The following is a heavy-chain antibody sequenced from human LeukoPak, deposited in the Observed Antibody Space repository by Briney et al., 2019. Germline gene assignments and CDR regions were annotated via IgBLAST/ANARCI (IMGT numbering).Heavy chain of an antibody. CDR2: INTNTGNP. J-gene: IGHJ4*02. V-gene: IGHV7-4-1*02. Sequence: ASVTVSFKASGYTFTIYAMNWVGQVPGQGLEWMGWINTNTGNPTYAQGFTGGIVFSLDTSVSTAYLQISSLKAEDTAVYYCARELRITMVRGVIQVRDYWGQGTLVTVSS. D-gene: IGHD3-10*01. CDR3: ARELRITMVRGVIQVRDY. CDR1: GYTFTIYA.